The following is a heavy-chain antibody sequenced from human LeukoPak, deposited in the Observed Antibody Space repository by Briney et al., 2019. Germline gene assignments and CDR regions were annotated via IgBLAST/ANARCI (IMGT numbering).Heavy chain of an antibody. Sequence: PSETLSLTCTVSGGSISSSSYYWGWIRQPPGKGLEWLGSIYYSGSTYYNPSLKSRVTISVDTSKNQFSRKLSSVTAADTAVYYCASWGYSYGPDAFDIWGQGTMVTVSS. CDR2: IYYSGST. CDR3: ASWGYSYGPDAFDI. CDR1: GGSISSSSYY. J-gene: IGHJ3*02. D-gene: IGHD5-18*01. V-gene: IGHV4-39*01.